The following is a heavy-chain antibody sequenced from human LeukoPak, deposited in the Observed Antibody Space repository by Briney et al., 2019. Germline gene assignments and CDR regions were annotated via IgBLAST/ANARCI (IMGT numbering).Heavy chain of an antibody. CDR2: IKQDGSEK. D-gene: IGHD1-26*01. Sequence: PGGSLRLSCAASGFTFSRYWMTWVRQAPGKGLEWVANIKQDGSEKYYVDSVKGRFTIYRDNAKNSLSLEMNSLRGEDTAVYYCAKDDSGSYWGPFDYWGQGTLVTVSS. V-gene: IGHV3-7*01. CDR3: AKDDSGSYWGPFDY. CDR1: GFTFSRYW. J-gene: IGHJ4*02.